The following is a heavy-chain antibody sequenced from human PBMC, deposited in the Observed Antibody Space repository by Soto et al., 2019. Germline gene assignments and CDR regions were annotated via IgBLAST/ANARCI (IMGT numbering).Heavy chain of an antibody. CDR1: GGSISSGGYY. J-gene: IGHJ6*02. D-gene: IGHD1-20*01. CDR2: IYYSGST. Sequence: QVQLQESGPGLVKPSQTLSLTCTVSGGSISSGGYYWSWIRQHPGKGLEWIGYIYYSGSTYYNPSLKSRVTISVDTSKNQFSLKLSSVTAADTAVYYCARDNSSGGITGTTWPKDYYYYGMDVWGQGTTVTVSS. V-gene: IGHV4-31*03. CDR3: ARDNSSGGITGTTWPKDYYYYGMDV.